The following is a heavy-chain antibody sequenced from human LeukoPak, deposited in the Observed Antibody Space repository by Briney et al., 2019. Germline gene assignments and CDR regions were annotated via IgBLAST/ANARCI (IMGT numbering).Heavy chain of an antibody. CDR1: GYPFINYG. D-gene: IGHD3-16*01. CDR3: VRGGGLLRGITWFAP. J-gene: IGHJ5*02. V-gene: IGHV1-18*01. CDR2: ISAYNENT. Sequence: ASVKVSCKASGYPFINYGFHWVRQAPGQGLEGMGWISAYNENTNYAQSFHARFTMTTDTSPNTAYMELRSLRSDDTAVYFCVRGGGLLRGITWFAPWSQRRLVTV.